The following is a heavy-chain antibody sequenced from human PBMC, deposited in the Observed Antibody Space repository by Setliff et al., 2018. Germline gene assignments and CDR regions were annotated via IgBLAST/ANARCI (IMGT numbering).Heavy chain of an antibody. V-gene: IGHV1-69*05. D-gene: IGHD1-7*01. CDR2: TIPVFGTT. Sequence: SVKVSCKASGGTFSSYGISWVRQAPGQGLEWMGGTIPVFGTTDYAQKFQGRVTMTTDTSTNTAYMELRSLRSDDTAMYYCARYITGTTPADYWGQGTLVTVSS. CDR3: ARYITGTTPADY. J-gene: IGHJ4*02. CDR1: GGTFSSYG.